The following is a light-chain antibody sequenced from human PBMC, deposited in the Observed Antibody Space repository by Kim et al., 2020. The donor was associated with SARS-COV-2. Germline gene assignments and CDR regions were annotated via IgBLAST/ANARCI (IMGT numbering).Light chain of an antibody. CDR2: KAS. Sequence: DIQMTQSPSTLSASVRDRVTITCRASQSINSWLAWYQQKPGKAPKVLIYKASSLESGVPSRFSGTGSGAEFTLTISSLQPDDFATYYCQQYDTYPYTFGHGTKVDIK. CDR1: QSINSW. CDR3: QQYDTYPYT. V-gene: IGKV1-5*03. J-gene: IGKJ2*01.